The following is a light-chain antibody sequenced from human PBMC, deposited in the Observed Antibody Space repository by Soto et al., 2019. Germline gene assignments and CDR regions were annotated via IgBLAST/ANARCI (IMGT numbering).Light chain of an antibody. V-gene: IGLV2-11*01. CDR3: CSYAGSPYV. J-gene: IGLJ1*01. Sequence: QSALTQPRSVSGSPGQSVTNSCTGTSSDVGGYNYVSWYQQYPGKAPKLMIYEVSKRPSRVPDRFSGSKFGNTASLTISGVQAEDEADYYCCSYAGSPYVFGTGTKVTVL. CDR1: SSDVGGYNY. CDR2: EVS.